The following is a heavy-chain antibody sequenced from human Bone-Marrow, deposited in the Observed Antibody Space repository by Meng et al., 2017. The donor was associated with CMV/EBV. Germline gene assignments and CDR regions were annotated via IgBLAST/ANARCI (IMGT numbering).Heavy chain of an antibody. CDR2: INPSGGST. CDR3: AADRYCSSTSCYLTFDY. J-gene: IGHJ4*02. Sequence: ASVKVSCNASGYTFTSYYMHWVRQAPGQGLEWMGIINPSGGSTSYAQKFQGRVTMTRDTSTSTAYMELSSLRSEDTAVYYCAADRYCSSTSCYLTFDYWGQGTLVTVSS. CDR1: GYTFTSYY. V-gene: IGHV1-46*01. D-gene: IGHD2-2*01.